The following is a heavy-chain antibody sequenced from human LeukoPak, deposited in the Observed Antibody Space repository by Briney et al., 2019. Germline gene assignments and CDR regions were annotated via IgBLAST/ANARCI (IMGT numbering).Heavy chain of an antibody. Sequence: GGSLRLSCVVSGFTFTSCGMTWVRQAPGKGLEWVSSISASGGHTYYIDSVKGRFTISRDNSKNTLYLQMNSLRAEDTAVYYCAKDRPSANYYDSSGYLVYFHHWGQGTLVTVSS. D-gene: IGHD3-22*01. CDR3: AKDRPSANYYDSSGYLVYFHH. CDR1: GFTFTSCG. CDR2: ISASGGHT. V-gene: IGHV3-23*01. J-gene: IGHJ1*01.